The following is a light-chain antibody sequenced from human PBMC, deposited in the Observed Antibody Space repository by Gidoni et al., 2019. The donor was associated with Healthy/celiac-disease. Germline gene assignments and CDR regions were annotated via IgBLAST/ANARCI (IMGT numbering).Light chain of an antibody. Sequence: AIRMTQSPSSLSASTGDRVTITCRASQGISSYLAWYQQKPGKAKLLIYAASTLQSGVPSRFSGSGSGTDFTLTISCLQSEDFATYYCQQYYSYPRTFGQXTKVEIK. J-gene: IGKJ1*01. CDR3: QQYYSYPRT. CDR1: QGISSY. CDR2: AAS. V-gene: IGKV1-8*01.